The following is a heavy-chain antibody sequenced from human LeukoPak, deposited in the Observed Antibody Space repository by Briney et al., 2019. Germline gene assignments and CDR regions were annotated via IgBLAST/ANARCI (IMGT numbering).Heavy chain of an antibody. Sequence: SETLSLTCTASGGSISSSSYYWGWIRQPPGKGLEWIGSIYYSGSTYYNPSLKSRVTISVDTSKNQFSLKLSSVTAADTAVYYCAREHLYYYDSSGFDYWGQGTLVTVSS. CDR1: GGSISSSSYY. V-gene: IGHV4-39*02. J-gene: IGHJ4*02. CDR3: AREHLYYYDSSGFDY. CDR2: IYYSGST. D-gene: IGHD3-22*01.